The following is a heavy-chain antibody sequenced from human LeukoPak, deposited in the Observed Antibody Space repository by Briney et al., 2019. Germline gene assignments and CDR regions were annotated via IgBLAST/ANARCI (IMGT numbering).Heavy chain of an antibody. Sequence: PGGSLRLSCAASGFMFSSYWMSWVRQAPGKGLEWVSYISGNNDNIHQADSVKGRFTISRDNAKNSLYLQMNSLRAEDTAVYYCARDLNWSFDYWGQGTLVTVSS. CDR3: ARDLNWSFDY. CDR2: ISGNNDNI. J-gene: IGHJ4*02. V-gene: IGHV3-48*01. CDR1: GFMFSSYW. D-gene: IGHD1-1*01.